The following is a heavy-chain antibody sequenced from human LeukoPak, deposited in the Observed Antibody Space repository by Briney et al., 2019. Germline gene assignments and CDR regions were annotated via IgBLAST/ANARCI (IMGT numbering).Heavy chain of an antibody. CDR3: ASSGRVAAAGPRL. CDR1: GFTLSSYW. J-gene: IGHJ4*02. CDR2: IKQDGSEK. V-gene: IGHV3-7*01. D-gene: IGHD6-13*01. Sequence: PGGSLRLSCAASGFTLSSYWMSWVRQAPGKGLEWVANIKQDGSEKYYVDSVKGRFTISRDNAKNSLYLQMNSLRAEDTAVYYCASSGRVAAAGPRLRGQGTLVTVSS.